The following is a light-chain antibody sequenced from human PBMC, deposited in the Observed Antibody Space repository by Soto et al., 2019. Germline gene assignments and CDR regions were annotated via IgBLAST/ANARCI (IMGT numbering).Light chain of an antibody. V-gene: IGLV2-11*01. Sequence: QSVLTQPRSVSGSPGQSVAISCTGTGSDVGGYNYVSWYQQHPGKAPKVMIYDVSKRPSGVPDRFSGSKSGNTASLTISGLQAEDEADYYCCSYAGGPYVFGTGTKVTVL. CDR3: CSYAGGPYV. J-gene: IGLJ1*01. CDR1: GSDVGGYNY. CDR2: DVS.